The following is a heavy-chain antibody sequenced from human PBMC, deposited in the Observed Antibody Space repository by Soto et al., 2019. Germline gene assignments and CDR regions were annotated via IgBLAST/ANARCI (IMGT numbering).Heavy chain of an antibody. CDR3: TKDSHWGIISPTHDH. CDR2: IEQDGSEK. D-gene: IGHD3-16*01. Sequence: GGSLRLSCAASGFTFSRYWMTWVRQAPGKGLEWVANIEQDGSEKYYVDSVKGRFTISRDNAENSLYLQMNSLRVEDAAIYYCTKDSHWGIISPTHDHWGQGTQVTVSS. V-gene: IGHV3-7*05. J-gene: IGHJ4*02. CDR1: GFTFSRYW.